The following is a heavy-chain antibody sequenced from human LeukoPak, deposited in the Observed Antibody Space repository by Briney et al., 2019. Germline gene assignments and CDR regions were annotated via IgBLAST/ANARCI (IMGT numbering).Heavy chain of an antibody. CDR2: INHSGST. J-gene: IGHJ3*02. CDR1: GGSFSGYY. Sequence: PSETLSLTCAVYGGSFSGYYWSWIRQPPGKGLEWIGEINHSGSTNYNPSLKSRVTISVDTSKNQFSLKLSSVTAADTAVYYCARGWNGYSYGYLRRPDAFDIWGQGTMVTVSS. CDR3: ARGWNGYSYGYLRRPDAFDI. V-gene: IGHV4-34*01. D-gene: IGHD5-18*01.